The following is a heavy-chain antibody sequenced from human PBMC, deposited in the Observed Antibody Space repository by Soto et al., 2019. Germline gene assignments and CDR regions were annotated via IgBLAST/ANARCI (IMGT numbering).Heavy chain of an antibody. D-gene: IGHD6-19*01. V-gene: IGHV3-30-3*01. CDR2: ISYAGNDK. CDR1: GFTLSRYV. J-gene: IGHJ3*01. CDR3: ARDRQQWLEPAGGALRL. Sequence: PGGSLRLSCAASGFTLSRYVMHWVREAPGKGLEWVARISYAGNDKYYADSVKGRFTISRDNSKKTLYLQMTSLRADDTAVYYCARDRQQWLEPAGGALRLWGQGIMVTV.